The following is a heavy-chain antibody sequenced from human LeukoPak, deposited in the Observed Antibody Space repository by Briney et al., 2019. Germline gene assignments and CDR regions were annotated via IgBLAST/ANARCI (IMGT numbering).Heavy chain of an antibody. CDR3: AREDIDSNFWAGGMDV. CDR1: GGTLYNYG. CDR2: IIPVLGIE. V-gene: IGHV1-69*04. D-gene: IGHD3-3*01. J-gene: IGHJ6*02. Sequence: SVKVSCKASGGTLYNYGVNWVRQAPGQGLEWVGRIIPVLGIENYAHKFQGRVTITADKSTSTANMDLSSLRSEDTGVYYCAREDIDSNFWAGGMDVWGQGITVTVSS.